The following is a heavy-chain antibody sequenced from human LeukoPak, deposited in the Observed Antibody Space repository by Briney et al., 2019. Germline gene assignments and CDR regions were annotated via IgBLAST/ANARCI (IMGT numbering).Heavy chain of an antibody. V-gene: IGHV1-69*04. CDR2: IIPILGIA. D-gene: IGHD6-19*01. Sequence: ASVKVSCKASGGTFSSYAISWVRQAPGQGLEWMGRIIPILGIANYAQKFQGRVTITADKSTSTAYMELSSLRSEDTAVYYCARMSAGVAGTWVWDYWGQGTLVTVSS. J-gene: IGHJ4*02. CDR3: ARMSAGVAGTWVWDY. CDR1: GGTFSSYA.